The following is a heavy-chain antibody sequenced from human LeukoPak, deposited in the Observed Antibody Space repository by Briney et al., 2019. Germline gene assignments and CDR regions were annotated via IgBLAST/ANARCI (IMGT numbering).Heavy chain of an antibody. V-gene: IGHV1-18*01. Sequence: GASVEVSCKASGYNFISYDISWVRQGPGQGLEWMGWISAYSGNTNYAQKLQGRVTMTTDTSTSTAYMELRSLRSDDTAVYYCAREGLATVTSEYWGQGTLVTVSS. D-gene: IGHD4-17*01. CDR3: AREGLATVTSEY. CDR1: GYNFISYD. CDR2: ISAYSGNT. J-gene: IGHJ4*02.